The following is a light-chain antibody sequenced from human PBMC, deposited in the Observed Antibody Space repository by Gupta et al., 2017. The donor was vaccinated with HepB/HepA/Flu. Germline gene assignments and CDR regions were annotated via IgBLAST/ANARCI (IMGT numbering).Light chain of an antibody. Sequence: EIVMTQSPATLSVSPGERATLSCRASQSVSSSLDWYQQKPGQAPRLLIYGASTMDTGIPARFSGSGSGTEFTLTISSLQSEDFAVYYCQQDKHSPLWTFGQGTKLEIK. J-gene: IGKJ1*01. CDR3: QQDKHSPLWT. V-gene: IGKV3-15*01. CDR2: GAS. CDR1: QSVSSS.